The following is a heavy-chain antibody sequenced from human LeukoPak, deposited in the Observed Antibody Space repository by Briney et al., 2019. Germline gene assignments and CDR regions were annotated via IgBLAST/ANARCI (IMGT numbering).Heavy chain of an antibody. CDR2: IYRSGST. J-gene: IGHJ6*03. CDR1: GGSISSNTW. Sequence: TSGTLSLTCTVSGGSISSNTWWSWVRQPPGKGLEWIGEIYRSGSTNYNPSLKTRVTMSVDKSKNQFSLKLSSVTAADTAVYYCARDYGDYHYYYMDVWGKGTTATIS. D-gene: IGHD4-17*01. V-gene: IGHV4-4*02. CDR3: ARDYGDYHYYYMDV.